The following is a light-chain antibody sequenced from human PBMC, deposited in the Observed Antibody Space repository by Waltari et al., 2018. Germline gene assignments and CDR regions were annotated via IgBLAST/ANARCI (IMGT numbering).Light chain of an antibody. V-gene: IGLV5-45*02. Sequence: QAVLTQPSSLSASPGASASLTCTLRSGLNVGTYTIYWYKQKSGSPPQYLLRYKSDSEKERGSGVPSRFSGSKVASANSGILFISGLQSEDEVDYYCLIWHDTDWVFGGGTKLTVL. CDR3: LIWHDTDWV. J-gene: IGLJ3*02. CDR1: SGLNVGTYT. CDR2: YKSDSEK.